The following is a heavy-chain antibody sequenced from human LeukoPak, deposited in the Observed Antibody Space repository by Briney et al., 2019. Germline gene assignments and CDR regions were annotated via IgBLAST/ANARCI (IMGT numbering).Heavy chain of an antibody. V-gene: IGHV3-48*02. Sequence: GGSLRLSCTASGFFFSSYSMNWVRQAPGKGLEWLSYISSSGSPIHYAVSVKGRFIISRDNAKNSLYLQMNNLTDEDTAVYYCARDRDYAFDYWGQGTLVTVSS. CDR3: ARDRDYAFDY. CDR1: GFFFSSYS. CDR2: ISSSGSPI. D-gene: IGHD4-17*01. J-gene: IGHJ4*02.